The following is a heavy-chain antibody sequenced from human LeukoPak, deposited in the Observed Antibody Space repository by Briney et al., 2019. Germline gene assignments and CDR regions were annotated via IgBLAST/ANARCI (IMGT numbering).Heavy chain of an antibody. CDR2: ISSSSDTI. D-gene: IGHD3-9*01. Sequence: GGSLRLSCADSGFTFNDYSMNWVRQAPGKGLEWVSYISSSSDTIYYADSVKGRFTISRDNAKNSLYLQMNSLRAEDTAVYYCARDRPAYDILTGSTYGMDVWGQGTTVTVSS. CDR1: GFTFNDYS. CDR3: ARDRPAYDILTGSTYGMDV. V-gene: IGHV3-48*04. J-gene: IGHJ6*02.